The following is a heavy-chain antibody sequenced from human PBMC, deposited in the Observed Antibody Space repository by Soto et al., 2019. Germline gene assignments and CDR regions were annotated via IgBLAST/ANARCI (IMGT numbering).Heavy chain of an antibody. V-gene: IGHV3-30*03. CDR1: GFAFRSYG. CDR3: VSYRGYGRASVPYA. J-gene: IGHJ5*02. CDR2: ISYDGSLQ. D-gene: IGHD3-10*01. Sequence: QAQLVESGGGVVQPGRSLRLSCAASGFAFRSYGMHWVRQAPGTGLEWVAVISYDGSLQYYADYVKCRFTISRDNSKNTVLLQMSSLRAEDKAVYYCVSYRGYGRASVPYACGQGSLISVSS.